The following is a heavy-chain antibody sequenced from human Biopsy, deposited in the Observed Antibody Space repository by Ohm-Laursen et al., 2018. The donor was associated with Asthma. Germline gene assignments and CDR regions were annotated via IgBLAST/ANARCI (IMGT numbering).Heavy chain of an antibody. CDR2: IFFDGSNK. Sequence: RSLRLSCAASGFTFSNYAMSWVRQAPGKGLEWVAGIFFDGSNKYYADSVKGRFTISRDNSKDTLYLQVNSLRGDDTAVYYCARGKTWGRSYYFDYWGQGTLVTVSS. CDR3: ARGKTWGRSYYFDY. D-gene: IGHD6-6*01. CDR1: GFTFSNYA. J-gene: IGHJ4*02. V-gene: IGHV3-30-3*01.